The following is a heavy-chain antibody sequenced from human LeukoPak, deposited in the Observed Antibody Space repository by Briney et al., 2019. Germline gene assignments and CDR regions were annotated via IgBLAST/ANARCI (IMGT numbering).Heavy chain of an antibody. V-gene: IGHV4-38-2*02. J-gene: IGHJ4*02. CDR2: IYHSGST. D-gene: IGHD3-10*01. Sequence: SETLSLTCTVSGYSISSGYYWGWIRQPPGKGLEWIGSIYHSGSTYYNPSLKSRVTISVDTSKNQFSLKLSSVTAADTAVYYCARGGLIDYWGQGTLVTVSS. CDR1: GYSISSGYY. CDR3: ARGGLIDY.